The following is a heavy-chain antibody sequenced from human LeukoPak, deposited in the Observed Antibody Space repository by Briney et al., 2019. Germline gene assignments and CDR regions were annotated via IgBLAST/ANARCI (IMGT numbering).Heavy chain of an antibody. J-gene: IGHJ6*04. Sequence: PSQTLSLTCADSGGSISSGGYSWSWIRQPPGKGLEWMLYIYHGGSTYYNPSLKSRVTISVDRSKNQFSLKLSSVTAADTAVYYCAMTTTVTTSYYYGMDVWGKGTTVTVSS. V-gene: IGHV4-30-2*01. D-gene: IGHD4-17*01. CDR1: GGSISSGGYS. CDR3: AMTTTVTTSYYYGMDV. CDR2: IYHGGST.